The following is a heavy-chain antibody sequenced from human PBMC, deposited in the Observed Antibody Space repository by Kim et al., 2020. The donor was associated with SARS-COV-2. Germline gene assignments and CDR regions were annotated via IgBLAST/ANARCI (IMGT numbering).Heavy chain of an antibody. J-gene: IGHJ6*02. CDR1: GFTFSRFW. CDR2: IKENGNEK. Sequence: GGSLRLSCAASGFTFSRFWMTWVRQAPGKGLEWVANIKENGNEKFYVDSVNGRFTMSRDNARNSVHLQMNSLTDEDTAVYYCARYANSDYGMDVWGQGTTVTVFS. D-gene: IGHD7-27*01. V-gene: IGHV3-7*01. CDR3: ARYANSDYGMDV.